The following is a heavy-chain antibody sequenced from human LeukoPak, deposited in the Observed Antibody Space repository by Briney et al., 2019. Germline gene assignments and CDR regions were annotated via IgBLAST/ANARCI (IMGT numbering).Heavy chain of an antibody. CDR3: AKDMREYSGYAGYDY. CDR2: ISWNSGSI. CDR1: GFTFDDYA. J-gene: IGHJ4*02. D-gene: IGHD5-12*01. Sequence: GGSLRLSCAASGFTFDDYAMHWVRQAPGKGLEWVSGISWNSGSIGYADSVKGRFTISRDNAKNSLYLQMNSLRAEDTALYYCAKDMREYSGYAGYDYWGQGTLVTVSS. V-gene: IGHV3-9*01.